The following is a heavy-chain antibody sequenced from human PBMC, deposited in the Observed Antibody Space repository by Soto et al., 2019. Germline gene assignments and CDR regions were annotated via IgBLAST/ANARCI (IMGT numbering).Heavy chain of an antibody. V-gene: IGHV3-30*18. D-gene: IGHD6-19*01. Sequence: VQLVESGGGVVQPGRSLRLSCAASGFTFSDYAMHWVRQAPGKGLEWVAVVSHGGRNTHYADSVKGRFTISRNSSKNTVSLEMTSVRAEHTAVYYCAKGGRQWLVTSDFNYWGQGALVTVSS. CDR1: GFTFSDYA. CDR2: VSHGGRNT. CDR3: AKGGRQWLVTSDFNY. J-gene: IGHJ4*02.